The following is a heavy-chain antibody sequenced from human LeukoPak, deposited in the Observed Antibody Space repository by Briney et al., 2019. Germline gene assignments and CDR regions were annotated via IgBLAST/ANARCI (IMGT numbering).Heavy chain of an antibody. V-gene: IGHV4-34*01. CDR2: INHSGST. D-gene: IGHD3-10*01. J-gene: IGHJ5*02. CDR3: ARGMNYYGSGSYYNWFDP. CDR1: GGSFSGYY. Sequence: SETLSLTCAVYGGSFSGYYWSWIRQPPGKGLEWIGEINHSGSTNYNPSLKSRVTISVDPSKNQFSLKLSSVTAADTAVYYCARGMNYYGSGSYYNWFDPWGQRTLVTVSS.